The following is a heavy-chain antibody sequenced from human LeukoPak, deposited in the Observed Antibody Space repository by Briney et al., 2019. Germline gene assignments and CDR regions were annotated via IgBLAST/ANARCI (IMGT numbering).Heavy chain of an antibody. CDR3: ASPDAFDI. Sequence: PGGSLRLSCAASGFTFNSFGMSWVRQAPGKGLEWLSYISSSSSTIYYADSVRGRFTISRDNAKNSLYLQINSLRADDTAVYYCASPDAFDIWGQGTMVTVSS. J-gene: IGHJ3*02. CDR2: ISSSSSTI. CDR1: GFTFNSFG. V-gene: IGHV3-48*04.